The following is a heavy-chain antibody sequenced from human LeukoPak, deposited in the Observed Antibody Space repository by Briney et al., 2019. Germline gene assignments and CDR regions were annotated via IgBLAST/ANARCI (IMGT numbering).Heavy chain of an antibody. CDR2: ISGSGGST. V-gene: IGHV3-23*01. Sequence: GSLRLSCAASGFTFSSYAMSWVRQAPGKGLEWVSAISGSGGSTYYADSVKGRFTISRDNSKNTLYLQMNSLRAEDTAVYYCAKNSREWIYFDYWGQGTLVTVSS. CDR1: GFTFSSYA. CDR3: AKNSREWIYFDY. J-gene: IGHJ4*02. D-gene: IGHD2/OR15-2a*01.